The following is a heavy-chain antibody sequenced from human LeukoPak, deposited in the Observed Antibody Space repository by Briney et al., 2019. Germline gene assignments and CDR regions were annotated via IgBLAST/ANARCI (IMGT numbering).Heavy chain of an antibody. D-gene: IGHD6-13*01. CDR3: ASIAAADSPFDH. Sequence: PSETLSLTCTVSGGSISSYYWSWIRQPPGKGLEWIGYIYYSGSTNYNPSLKSRVTISVDTSKNQFSLKLSSVTAADTAVYYCASIAAADSPFDHWGQGTLVTVSS. J-gene: IGHJ4*02. CDR2: IYYSGST. CDR1: GGSISSYY. V-gene: IGHV4-59*08.